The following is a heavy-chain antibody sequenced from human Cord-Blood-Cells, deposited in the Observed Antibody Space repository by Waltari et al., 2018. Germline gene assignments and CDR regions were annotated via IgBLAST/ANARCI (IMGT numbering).Heavy chain of an antibody. D-gene: IGHD6-13*01. Sequence: EVQLVESGGGLIQPGGSLRLSCAASGFTVSSNYMSWVRQAPGKGLGGVPVIYSGGSTYYADSVKGRFTISRDNSKNTLYLQMNSLRAEDTAVYYCACSSSWYRGPFDYWGQGTLVTVSS. J-gene: IGHJ4*02. V-gene: IGHV3-53*01. CDR3: ACSSSWYRGPFDY. CDR2: IYSGGST. CDR1: GFTVSSNY.